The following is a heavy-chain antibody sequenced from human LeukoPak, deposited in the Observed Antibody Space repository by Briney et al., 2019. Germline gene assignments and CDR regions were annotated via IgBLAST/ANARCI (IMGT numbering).Heavy chain of an antibody. J-gene: IGHJ4*02. Sequence: GGSLRLSCAASGFTFSSYAMSWVRQAPGKGLEWVSAISGSGGSTYYADSVKGRFTISRDNSKNSLYLQMNSLRAEDTAVYYCARSDSSGYFGFDWGQGTLVTVSS. CDR3: ARSDSSGYFGFD. V-gene: IGHV3-23*01. CDR2: ISGSGGST. CDR1: GFTFSSYA. D-gene: IGHD3-22*01.